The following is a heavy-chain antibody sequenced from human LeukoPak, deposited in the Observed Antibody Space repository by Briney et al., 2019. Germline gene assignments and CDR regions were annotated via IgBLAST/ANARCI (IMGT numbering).Heavy chain of an antibody. Sequence: GGSLRLSCAASGFTFSSYWMTWVRQAPGKGLEWVAHIKQDGSEKYDGASVQGRFTISRDNAKSSVYLQMNSLRAEDTAVYYCARENSGTFSIDYWGQGSLVTVSS. CDR2: IKQDGSEK. D-gene: IGHD1-26*01. CDR1: GFTFSSYW. J-gene: IGHJ4*02. CDR3: ARENSGTFSIDY. V-gene: IGHV3-7*01.